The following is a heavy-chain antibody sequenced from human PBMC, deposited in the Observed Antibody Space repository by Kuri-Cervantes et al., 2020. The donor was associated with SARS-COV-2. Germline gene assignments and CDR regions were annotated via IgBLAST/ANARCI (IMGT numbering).Heavy chain of an antibody. CDR1: GGSFSGYY. V-gene: IGHV4-34*01. J-gene: IGHJ6*02. CDR2: INHSGST. D-gene: IGHD3-3*01. Sequence: GSLRLSCAVYGGSFSGYYWSWIRQPPGKGLEWIGEINHSGSTNYNPSLKSRVTISVDTSKNQFSLKLSSVTAADTAVYYCVREGLRPYYDGLDVWGQGTTVTVSS. CDR3: VREGLRPYYDGLDV.